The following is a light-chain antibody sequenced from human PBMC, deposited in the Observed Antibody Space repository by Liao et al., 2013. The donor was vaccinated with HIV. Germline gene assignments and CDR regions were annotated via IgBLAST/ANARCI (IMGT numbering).Light chain of an antibody. V-gene: IGLV3-21*04. CDR3: QVWDSSSDHPV. Sequence: SYELTQPPSVSVAPGKTARITCGGNNIGSKSVHWYQQKPGQAPVLVIYYDSDRPSGIPERFSGSNSGNTATLTISRVEGGDEADYSCQVWDSSSDHPVFGGGTKLTVL. J-gene: IGLJ2*01. CDR2: YDS. CDR1: NIGSKS.